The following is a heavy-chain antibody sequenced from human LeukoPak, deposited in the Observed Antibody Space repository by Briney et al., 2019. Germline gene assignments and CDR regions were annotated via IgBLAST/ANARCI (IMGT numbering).Heavy chain of an antibody. D-gene: IGHD3-22*01. J-gene: IGHJ3*02. V-gene: IGHV3-23*01. Sequence: GGSLRLSCAASGFTFSSYAMSRVRQAPGKGLEGVSGISGSGGSTYYADSVKGRFTISRHNSKNTLYLQMNSLRAEDTAVYYCARGSYDSSGDDAFDIWGQGTMVTVSS. CDR3: ARGSYDSSGDDAFDI. CDR2: ISGSGGST. CDR1: GFTFSSYA.